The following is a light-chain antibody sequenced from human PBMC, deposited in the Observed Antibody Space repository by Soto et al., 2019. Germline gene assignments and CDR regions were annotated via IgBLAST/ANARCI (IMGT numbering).Light chain of an antibody. CDR3: TQYSSNALS. V-gene: IGKV3-20*01. CDR2: GAS. J-gene: IGKJ4*01. CDR1: QSVSSSY. Sequence: EIVLTQSPGTLSLSPGERATHSCRASQSVSSSYLAWYQQKPGQAPRLLIYGASSRANGIPHMFSGSGPATTFTLSIIRLNSQDSAVYYSTQYSSNALSCSGATKVEIK.